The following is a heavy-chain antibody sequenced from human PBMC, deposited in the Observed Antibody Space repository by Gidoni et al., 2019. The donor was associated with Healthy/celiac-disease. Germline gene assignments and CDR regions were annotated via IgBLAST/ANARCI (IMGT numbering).Heavy chain of an antibody. J-gene: IGHJ4*02. CDR2: IRSKAYGGTT. CDR3: TRDGYYYDSSGYFLAFIFDY. CDR1: GFTFGDYA. Sequence: EVQLVESGGGLVQPGRSLRLSCTASGFTFGDYAMSWVRQGPGKGLEWVGFIRSKAYGGTTEYAASVKGRFTISRDDSKSIAYLQMNSLKTEDTAVYYCTRDGYYYDSSGYFLAFIFDYWGQGTLVTVSS. D-gene: IGHD3-22*01. V-gene: IGHV3-49*04.